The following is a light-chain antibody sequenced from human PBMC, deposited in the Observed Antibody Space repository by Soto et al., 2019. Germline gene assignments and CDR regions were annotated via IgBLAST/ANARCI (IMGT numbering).Light chain of an antibody. CDR2: DAS. CDR1: QSVSSSY. J-gene: IGKJ1*01. Sequence: EIVLTQSPGTLSLSPGERATLSCRASQSVSSSYLAWYHQKPGQAPRLLIYDASSRAPGIPDRFSGSGSGTDFTLTISRLEPEDFAVYYCQQYGSSPRTFGQGTKVDIK. V-gene: IGKV3-20*01. CDR3: QQYGSSPRT.